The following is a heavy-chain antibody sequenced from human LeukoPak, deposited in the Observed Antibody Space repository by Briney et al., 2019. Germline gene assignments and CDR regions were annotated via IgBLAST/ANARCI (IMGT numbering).Heavy chain of an antibody. CDR3: AASVQGAFDY. Sequence: GASVKVSCKASGGTFSSYAINWVRQAPGQGLEWVGYMNPNGETTRYAPNFQGRVAMSKNTSRNTAYMELSSLRSEDTAVYYCAASVQGAFDYWGQGTLVTVSS. V-gene: IGHV1-8*02. D-gene: IGHD1-1*01. J-gene: IGHJ4*02. CDR1: GGTFSSYA. CDR2: MNPNGETT.